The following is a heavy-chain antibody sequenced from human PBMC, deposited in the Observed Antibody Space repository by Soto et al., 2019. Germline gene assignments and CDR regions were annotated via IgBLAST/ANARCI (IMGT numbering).Heavy chain of an antibody. V-gene: IGHV3-21*01. Sequence: EVQLVESGGGLVKPGGSLRLSCAASGFTFSSYSMNWVRQAPGKGLEWVSSISSSSSYIYYADSVKGRFTISRDNAKNALYMQMNDLRADDTAVYYCARDLNDYGHYEGYFDCWGQGTLVTVSS. D-gene: IGHD4-17*01. CDR2: ISSSSSYI. J-gene: IGHJ4*02. CDR1: GFTFSSYS. CDR3: ARDLNDYGHYEGYFDC.